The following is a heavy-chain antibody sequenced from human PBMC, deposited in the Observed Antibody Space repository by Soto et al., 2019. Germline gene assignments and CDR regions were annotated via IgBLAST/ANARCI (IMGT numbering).Heavy chain of an antibody. CDR1: GYMFTTYG. CDR2: ISAYNGNK. CDR3: AGTGWGLAAPAVEY. Sequence: QVQLVQSGGEVKKPGASVEVSCRTSGYMFTTYGISWVRQAPGQGLEWMAWISAYNGNKKYAQKCQGRVPMATATSTREVSMERRTPRFDEMGSYFCAGTGWGLAAPAVEYWGQGTLVTVSS. V-gene: IGHV1-18*03. J-gene: IGHJ4*02. D-gene: IGHD2-21*02.